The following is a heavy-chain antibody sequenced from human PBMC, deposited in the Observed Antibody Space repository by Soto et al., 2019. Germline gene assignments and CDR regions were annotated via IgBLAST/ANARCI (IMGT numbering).Heavy chain of an antibody. CDR1: GFSVSNFF. V-gene: IGHV3-53*01. CDR2: IYDGGRT. D-gene: IGHD3-3*01. Sequence: EVQLVESGGGLMQPGGSLRLSCAASGFSVSNFFMTWVRQAPGKGLEWVSVIYDGGRTFYADSVKGRFTISRDNSKNTVHLQMNTLRAEDTAVYYCARGIDDNGYYLESLGQGTLVTVSS. CDR3: ARGIDDNGYYLES. J-gene: IGHJ4*02.